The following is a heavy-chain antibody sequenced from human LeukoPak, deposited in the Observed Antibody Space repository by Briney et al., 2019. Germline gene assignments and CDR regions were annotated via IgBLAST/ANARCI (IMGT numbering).Heavy chain of an antibody. CDR2: IRSNSDGGTI. V-gene: IGHV3-15*07. CDR1: GFTFSNAW. CDR3: ATGFYDST. D-gene: IGHD3-22*01. J-gene: IGHJ5*02. Sequence: PGGSLRLSCATSGFTFSNAWMNWVRQAPGKGLEWVGRIRSNSDGGTIDYAAPVKGRFTLSRDDSKTTLYPQMNSLQTEDTAVYYCATGFYDSTWGQGTLVTVSS.